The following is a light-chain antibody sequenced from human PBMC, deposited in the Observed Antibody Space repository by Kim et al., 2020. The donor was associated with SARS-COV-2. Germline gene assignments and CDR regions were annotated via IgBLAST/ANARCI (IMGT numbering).Light chain of an antibody. CDR3: QSYGINLNGL. Sequence: QSVLTQPPSVSGAPGQRVTISCTGSSSDIGAGNDVHWYKQLPGMAPKLLIYGTSSRPSGIPDRFSGSKSGTSASLAIAGLQDDDEAHYYCQSYGINLNGLFGGGTQLTVL. CDR2: GTS. CDR1: SSDIGAGND. J-gene: IGLJ2*01. V-gene: IGLV1-40*01.